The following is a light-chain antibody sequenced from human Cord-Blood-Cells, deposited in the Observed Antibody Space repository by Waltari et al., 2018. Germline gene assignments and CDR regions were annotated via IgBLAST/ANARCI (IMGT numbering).Light chain of an antibody. Sequence: QSALTQPAPVSGSPGQSITISCTGTSSAAGAYNYVSWYHQHPGKAPKLMIYEVSNRPSGVSNRFSGSKSGNTASLTISGLQAEDEADYYCSSYTSSSTWVFGGGTKLTVL. V-gene: IGLV2-14*01. J-gene: IGLJ3*02. CDR3: SSYTSSSTWV. CDR2: EVS. CDR1: SSAAGAYNY.